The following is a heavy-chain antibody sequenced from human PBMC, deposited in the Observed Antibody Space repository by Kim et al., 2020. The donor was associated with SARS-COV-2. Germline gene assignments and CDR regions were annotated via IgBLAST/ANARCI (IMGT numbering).Heavy chain of an antibody. CDR3: ARVLLEVGGVWGHFDY. J-gene: IGHJ4*02. V-gene: IGHV1-69*13. D-gene: IGHD3-16*01. Sequence: SVKVSCKASGGTFSSYAISWVRQAPGQGLEWMGGIIPIFGTANYAQKFQGRVTITADESTSTAYMELSSLRSEDTAVYYCARVLLEVGGVWGHFDYWGQGTLVTVSS. CDR2: IIPIFGTA. CDR1: GGTFSSYA.